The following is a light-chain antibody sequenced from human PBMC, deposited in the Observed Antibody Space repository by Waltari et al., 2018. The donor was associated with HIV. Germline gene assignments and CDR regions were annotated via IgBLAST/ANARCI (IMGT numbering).Light chain of an antibody. CDR1: SGSIASNY. J-gene: IGLJ2*01. Sequence: FILTQPHSVSGSPGKTVQISCARTSGSIASNYVQWYQQRPGKIPKILIYEDDQRSSGGPDRFSGSIDTSSKSAALTISGLRTEDEADYYCQSYDSTTRNVVFGGGTKLTVL. V-gene: IGLV6-57*01. CDR2: EDD. CDR3: QSYDSTTRNVV.